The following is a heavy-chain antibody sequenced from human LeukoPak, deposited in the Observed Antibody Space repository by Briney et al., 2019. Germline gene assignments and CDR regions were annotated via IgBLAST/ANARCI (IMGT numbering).Heavy chain of an antibody. V-gene: IGHV4-61*01. J-gene: IGHJ1*01. CDR2: IYYSGST. Sequence: SETLSLTCTVSGGSVSSGSYYWSWTRQPPGKGLEWIGYIYYSGSTNYNPSLKSRVTISVDTSKNQFSLKLSSVTAADTAVYYCARINYYDSSGNHMYFQHWGQGSLVTVSS. CDR1: GGSVSSGSYY. CDR3: ARINYYDSSGNHMYFQH. D-gene: IGHD3-22*01.